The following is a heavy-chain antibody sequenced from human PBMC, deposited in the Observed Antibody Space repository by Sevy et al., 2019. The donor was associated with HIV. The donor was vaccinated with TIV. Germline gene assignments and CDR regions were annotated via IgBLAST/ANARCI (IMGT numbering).Heavy chain of an antibody. J-gene: IGHJ5*02. D-gene: IGHD3-3*01. CDR3: ARGDGITIFGVVIPNWFDP. V-gene: IGHV4-30-2*01. CDR2: IYHSGST. Sequence: SETLSLTCAVSGGSISSGCYSWSWIRQPPGKGLEWIGYIYHSGSTYYNPSLKSRVTISVDRSKNQFSLKLSSVTAADTDVYYCARGDGITIFGVVIPNWFDPWGQGTLVTVSS. CDR1: GGSISSGCYS.